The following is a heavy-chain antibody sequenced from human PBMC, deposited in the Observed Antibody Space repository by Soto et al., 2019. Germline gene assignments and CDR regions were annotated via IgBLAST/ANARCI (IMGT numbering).Heavy chain of an antibody. CDR2: IIPILGIA. CDR3: ILGYCSGGSCYSRYYYYSMDV. Sequence: QVQLEQSGAEVKKPGSSVKVSCKASGGTFSSYTISWVRQAPGQGLEWMGRIIPILGIANYAQKFQGRVTITADKSTSTAYMELSSLRSEDTAVYYCILGYCSGGSCYSRYYYYSMDVWGQGTTVTVSS. CDR1: GGTFSSYT. D-gene: IGHD2-15*01. J-gene: IGHJ6*02. V-gene: IGHV1-69*02.